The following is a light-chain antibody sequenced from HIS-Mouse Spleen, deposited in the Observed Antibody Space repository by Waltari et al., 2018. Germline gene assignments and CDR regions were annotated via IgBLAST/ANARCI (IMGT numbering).Light chain of an antibody. CDR2: EVS. CDR1: SSYVCGSHY. CDR3: SSYTSSSTPVV. Sequence: QSALTQPASVSGSPGQSITISCTGPSSYVCGSHYVSCYQQHPGKAPKLMIYEVSNRPSGVSNRFSGSKSGNTASLTISGLQAEDEADYYCSSYTSSSTPVVFGGGTKLTVL. J-gene: IGLJ2*01. V-gene: IGLV2-14*01.